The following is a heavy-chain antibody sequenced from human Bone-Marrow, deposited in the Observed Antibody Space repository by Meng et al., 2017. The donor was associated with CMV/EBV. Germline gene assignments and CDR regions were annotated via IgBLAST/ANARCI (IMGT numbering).Heavy chain of an antibody. CDR2: ISVYNGNT. Sequence: ASVKVSCKASAYTFISYDISWVRQAPGQGLEWMGWISVYNGNTKYAQNFQGRVTMNTDTSTSTAYMELMSLRSDDTAVYDCAREFSFCRGRVWFRHHKPYCGGDCCYYYYVMDVWGQGTMVTVSS. CDR3: AREFSFCRGRVWFRHHKPYCGGDCCYYYYVMDV. V-gene: IGHV1-18*01. CDR1: AYTFISYD. J-gene: IGHJ6*02. D-gene: IGHD2-21*01.